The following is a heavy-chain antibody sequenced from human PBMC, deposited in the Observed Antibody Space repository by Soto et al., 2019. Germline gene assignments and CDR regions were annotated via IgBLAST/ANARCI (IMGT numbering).Heavy chain of an antibody. Sequence: QVHLEQWGAGLLNPSETLSLTCAVYGGSLSGYYWNWVRQSPGKGLEWIGEINHSGTTNYNPSLKTRVTISADTSKHQFSLRLSSVTAADSAVYYCASYHYLDLWTGSRHYMDVWGRGTTVTVSS. CDR3: ASYHYLDLWTGSRHYMDV. CDR2: INHSGTT. D-gene: IGHD3-9*01. J-gene: IGHJ6*03. CDR1: GGSLSGYY. V-gene: IGHV4-34*01.